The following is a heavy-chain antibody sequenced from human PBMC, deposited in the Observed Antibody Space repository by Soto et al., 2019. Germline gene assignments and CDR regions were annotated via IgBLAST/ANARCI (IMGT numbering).Heavy chain of an antibody. CDR3: ARVWGYYGSGSYYSFDY. Sequence: GASVKVSCKASGYTFTSYGISWVRQAPGQGLEWMGWISAYNGNTNYAQKLQGRVTMTTDTSTSTAYMELRSLRSDDTAVYYCARVWGYYGSGSYYSFDYWGQGTLVTVSS. CDR2: ISAYNGNT. V-gene: IGHV1-18*01. CDR1: GYTFTSYG. D-gene: IGHD3-10*01. J-gene: IGHJ4*02.